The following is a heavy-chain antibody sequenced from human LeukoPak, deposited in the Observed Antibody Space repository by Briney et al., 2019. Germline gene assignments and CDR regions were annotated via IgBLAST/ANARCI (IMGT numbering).Heavy chain of an antibody. V-gene: IGHV4-39*02. CDR3: ARDSGNYHFDS. J-gene: IGHJ4*02. Sequence: PSETLSLTCTVSGGSISSSSYYWGWIRQPPGKGLEWIGSIYYSGSTYYNPSLKSRVTISVDTSKNQFSLKLSSVTAADTAVYYCARDSGNYHFDSWGQGTLVTVSS. CDR2: IYYSGST. CDR1: GGSISSSSYY. D-gene: IGHD1-26*01.